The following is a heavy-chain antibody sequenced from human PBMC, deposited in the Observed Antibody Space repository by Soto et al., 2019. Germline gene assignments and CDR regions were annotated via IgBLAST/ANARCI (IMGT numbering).Heavy chain of an antibody. V-gene: IGHV3-30*18. D-gene: IGHD2-2*01. Sequence: QVQLVESGGGVVQPGRSLRLSCAASGFTFSSYGMHWVRQAPGKGLEWVAVISYDGSNKYYADSVKGRFTISRDNSKNSLYLQMNSLRAEDTAVYYCANGPAIVLGPAAINYYYGMDVWGQGTTVTVSS. CDR1: GFTFSSYG. CDR3: ANGPAIVLGPAAINYYYGMDV. J-gene: IGHJ6*02. CDR2: ISYDGSNK.